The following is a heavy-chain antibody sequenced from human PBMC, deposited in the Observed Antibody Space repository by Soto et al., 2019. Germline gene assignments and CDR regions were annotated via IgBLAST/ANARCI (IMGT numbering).Heavy chain of an antibody. V-gene: IGHV4-34*01. CDR1: GGSFSGYY. D-gene: IGHD3-3*01. Sequence: PSETLSLTCAVYGGSFSGYYWSWIRQPPGKGLEWIGEINHSGSTNYNPSLKSRVTISVDTSKNQFSLKLSSVTAADTAVYYCARERSYYDFWSGYTTRKRHAPLYWGQGTLVTVSS. CDR3: ARERSYYDFWSGYTTRKRHAPLY. J-gene: IGHJ4*02. CDR2: INHSGST.